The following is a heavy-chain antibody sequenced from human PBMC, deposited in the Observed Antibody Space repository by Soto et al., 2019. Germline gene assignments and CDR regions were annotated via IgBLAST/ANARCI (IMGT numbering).Heavy chain of an antibody. CDR1: GYTFTSSG. CDR3: ARGGYSGYGLYRAFDY. V-gene: IGHV1-18*01. CDR2: ISAYNGNT. D-gene: IGHD5-12*01. Sequence: ASVKVSCKASGYTFTSSGISWVRQAPGQGLEWMGWISAYNGNTNYAQKLQGRVTMTTDTSTSTAYMELRSLRSDDTAVYYCARGGYSGYGLYRAFDYWGQGTLVTVSS. J-gene: IGHJ4*02.